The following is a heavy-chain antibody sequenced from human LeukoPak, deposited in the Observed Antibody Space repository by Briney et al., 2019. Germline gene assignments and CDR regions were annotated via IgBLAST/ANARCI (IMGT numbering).Heavy chain of an antibody. CDR2: IDYTGSP. Sequence: SETLSLTCSVSGGSISGYYWSWIRQPPGKGLEWIGYIDYTGSPNYNPSLKSRVTISVDTSKNQFSLRLSSVTAADTAVYYCARDCGGDCYPKYYYGLDVWGQGTTVTVSS. CDR3: ARDCGGDCYPKYYYGLDV. CDR1: GGSISGYY. D-gene: IGHD2-21*02. V-gene: IGHV4-59*08. J-gene: IGHJ6*02.